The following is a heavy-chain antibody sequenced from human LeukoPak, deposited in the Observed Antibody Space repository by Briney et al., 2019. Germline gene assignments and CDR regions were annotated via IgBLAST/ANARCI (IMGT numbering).Heavy chain of an antibody. D-gene: IGHD3-22*01. V-gene: IGHV4-4*07. J-gene: IGHJ3*02. CDR1: GGSISSYY. Sequence: SETLSLTCTVSGGSISSYYWSWIRQPAGKGLEWIGRIYTSGSTNYNPSLKGRVTMSVDTSKNQFSLKLSSVTAADTAVYYCARVYYDSRLDAFDIWGQGTMVTVSS. CDR3: ARVYYDSRLDAFDI. CDR2: IYTSGST.